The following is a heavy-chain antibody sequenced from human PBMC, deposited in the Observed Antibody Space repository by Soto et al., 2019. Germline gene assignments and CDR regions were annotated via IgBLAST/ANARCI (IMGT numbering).Heavy chain of an antibody. CDR2: SSPRGDTI. Sequence: LRLSCVASGFSLANYPTNWVRQTPGKGLEWISYSSPRGDTIYYADSVEGRFTISRDNARNSLSLHMSSLRDEDSALYYCAKGPHTNVGWPYYFESWGQGVPVTVSS. J-gene: IGHJ4*02. CDR3: AKGPHTNVGWPYYFES. CDR1: GFSLANYP. V-gene: IGHV3-48*02. D-gene: IGHD6-19*01.